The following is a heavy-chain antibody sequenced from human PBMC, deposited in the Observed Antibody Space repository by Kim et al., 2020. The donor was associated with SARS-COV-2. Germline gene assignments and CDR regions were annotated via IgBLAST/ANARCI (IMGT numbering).Heavy chain of an antibody. CDR2: IYYSESN. J-gene: IGHJ4*02. D-gene: IGHD3-16*01. CDR3: PVLFLWHLGGFDS. CDR1: GCSISSGGYY. Sequence: SETLSLTCTVSGCSISSGGYYWSWIRQPPGKGLEGIVSIYYSESNYYNPSLKSCVTLSVDTSKNQFPLKLSSVTAATTAVYFCPVLFLWHLGGFDSCDQ. V-gene: IGHV4-31*03.